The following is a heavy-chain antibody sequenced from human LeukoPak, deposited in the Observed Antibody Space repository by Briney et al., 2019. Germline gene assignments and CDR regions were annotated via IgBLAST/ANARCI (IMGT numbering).Heavy chain of an antibody. CDR2: ITTSGST. Sequence: PGGSLRLSCAASGLTASHNVNNAMSWVRHAPGKGLEWVSGITTSGSTYYADSVKGRFTISRENSNNTLYLHMDSLRAEDTAVYYCAKAPVWNYYYGLDVWGQGKTVIVS. J-gene: IGHJ6*02. D-gene: IGHD2-21*01. V-gene: IGHV3-23*01. CDR1: GLTASHNVNNA. CDR3: AKAPVWNYYYGLDV.